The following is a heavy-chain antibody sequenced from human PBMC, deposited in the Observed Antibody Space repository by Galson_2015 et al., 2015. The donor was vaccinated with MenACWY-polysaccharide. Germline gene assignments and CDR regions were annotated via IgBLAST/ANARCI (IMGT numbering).Heavy chain of an antibody. CDR3: ARRGGYCSGGTCWRWFDP. Sequence: PALVKPTQTLTLTCTFSGFSLSTSEVGVGWIRQPPGKALEWLALIYLNDDKRYSPSLKSRLTITKDTSKNQVVLTMTNMDPVDTATYYCARRGGYCSGGTCWRWFDPWGQGTLVTVSS. CDR2: IYLNDDK. J-gene: IGHJ5*02. CDR1: GFSLSTSEVG. V-gene: IGHV2-5*01. D-gene: IGHD2-15*01.